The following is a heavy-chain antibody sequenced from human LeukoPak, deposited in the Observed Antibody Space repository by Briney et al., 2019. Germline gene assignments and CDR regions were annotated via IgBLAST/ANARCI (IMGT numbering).Heavy chain of an antibody. CDR3: ARGSITMIVVVRDAFDI. D-gene: IGHD3-22*01. Sequence: GASVKVSCKASGYTFTSYYMHWVRQAPGQGLEWMRIINPSGGSTSYAQKFQGRVTKTRDMSTSTVYMELSSLRSEDTAVYYCARGSITMIVVVRDAFDIWGQGTMVTVSS. V-gene: IGHV1-46*01. CDR2: INPSGGST. J-gene: IGHJ3*02. CDR1: GYTFTSYY.